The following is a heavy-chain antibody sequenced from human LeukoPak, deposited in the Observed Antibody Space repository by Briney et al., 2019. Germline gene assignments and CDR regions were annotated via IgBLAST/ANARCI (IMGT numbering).Heavy chain of an antibody. CDR3: ARHWMAVAPYWYFDL. V-gene: IGHV3-23*01. J-gene: IGHJ2*01. CDR1: GFTFSSYA. CDR2: ISGSGGST. Sequence: GGSLRLSCAASGFTFSSYAMSWVRQAPGKGLEWVSAISGSGGSTYYADSVKGRFTISRDNSRNTLYLQMNSLRAEDTAVYYCARHWMAVAPYWYFDLWGRGTLVTVSS. D-gene: IGHD6-19*01.